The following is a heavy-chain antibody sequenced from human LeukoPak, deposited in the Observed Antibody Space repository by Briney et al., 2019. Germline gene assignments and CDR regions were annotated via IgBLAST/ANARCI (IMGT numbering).Heavy chain of an antibody. D-gene: IGHD3-22*01. CDR1: GFTFSSYS. Sequence: PGGSLRLSCAASGFTFSSYSTNWVRQAPGKGLEWVSAISGSGGSTYYADSVKGRFTISRDNSKNTLYLQMNSLRAEDTAVYFCARHDYYDSSGYLDYWGQGTLVTVSS. J-gene: IGHJ4*02. CDR3: ARHDYYDSSGYLDY. CDR2: ISGSGGST. V-gene: IGHV3-23*01.